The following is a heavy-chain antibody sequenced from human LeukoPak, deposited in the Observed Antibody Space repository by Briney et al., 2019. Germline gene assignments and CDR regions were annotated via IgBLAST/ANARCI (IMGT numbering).Heavy chain of an antibody. CDR1: GFTFSSYA. D-gene: IGHD2-2*02. CDR3: ARGYCSSTSCYTDY. CDR2: ITSNGGST. J-gene: IGHJ4*02. Sequence: GGSLRLSCAASGFTFSSYAMHWARQAPGKGLEYVSAITSNGGSTYYANSVKGRFTVSRDNSKNTLYLQMGSLRAEDMAVYYCARGYCSSTSCYTDYWGQGTLVTVSS. V-gene: IGHV3-64*01.